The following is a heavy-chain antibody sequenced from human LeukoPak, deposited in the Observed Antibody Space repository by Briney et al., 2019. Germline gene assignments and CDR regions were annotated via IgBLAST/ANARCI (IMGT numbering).Heavy chain of an antibody. Sequence: PGGSLRLSCAASGFTFSSYAMHWVRQAPGKGLEWGAVISYDGSNKYYADSVKGRFTISRDNSKNTLYLQMNSLRAEDTAVYYCARSAGYCTNGVCSPYYYGMDVWGQGTTVTVSS. J-gene: IGHJ6*02. V-gene: IGHV3-30*04. CDR2: ISYDGSNK. CDR1: GFTFSSYA. D-gene: IGHD2-8*01. CDR3: ARSAGYCTNGVCSPYYYGMDV.